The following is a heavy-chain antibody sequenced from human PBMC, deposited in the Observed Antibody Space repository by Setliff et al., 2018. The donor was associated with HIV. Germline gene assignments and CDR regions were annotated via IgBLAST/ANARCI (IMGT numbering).Heavy chain of an antibody. CDR1: GFTFSSYW. CDR2: IKPDASEM. Sequence: PGGSLRLSCAASGFTFSSYWMNWVRQAPGKGLEWVANIKPDASEMYYVGSVKGRFTISRDNAKNSLYMVLNSLRAEDTAVYFCARWGDTPTFYNFWSGYYFDYWGQGALVTVSS. J-gene: IGHJ4*02. D-gene: IGHD3-3*01. V-gene: IGHV3-7*01. CDR3: ARWGDTPTFYNFWSGYYFDY.